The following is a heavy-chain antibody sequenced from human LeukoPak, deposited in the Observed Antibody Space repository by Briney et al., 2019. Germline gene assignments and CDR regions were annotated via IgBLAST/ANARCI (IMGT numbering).Heavy chain of an antibody. CDR1: VYTFTSYD. Sequence: GASVTVSCKASVYTFTSYDINWVRQATGQGLEWMGWMNPKSGNTGYAQKFQGRVTMTRNTSISTAYMELSSLRSEDTAVYYCARGITHKRRGHDYWGQGTLVTVSS. D-gene: IGHD3-10*01. CDR2: MNPKSGNT. J-gene: IGHJ4*02. CDR3: ARGITHKRRGHDY. V-gene: IGHV1-8*01.